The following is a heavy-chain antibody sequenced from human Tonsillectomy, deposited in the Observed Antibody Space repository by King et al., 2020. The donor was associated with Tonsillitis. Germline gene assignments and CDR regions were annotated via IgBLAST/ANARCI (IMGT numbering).Heavy chain of an antibody. CDR2: ISSSRSYT. V-gene: IGHV3-11*05. Sequence: QVQLVESGGGLVKPGGSLRLSCAASGFTFSDFYMSWVRQAPGKGLEWISYISSSRSYTNYADSVRGRFYISRDNAKNSLYLQMNSLRADDTAVYYCARVNFGSSGLDAFDIWGQGTMVTVSS. D-gene: IGHD6-25*01. J-gene: IGHJ3*02. CDR1: GFTFSDFY. CDR3: ARVNFGSSGLDAFDI.